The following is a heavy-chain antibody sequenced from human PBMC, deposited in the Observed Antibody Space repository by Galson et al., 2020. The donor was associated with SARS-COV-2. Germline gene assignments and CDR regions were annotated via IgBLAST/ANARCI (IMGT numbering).Heavy chain of an antibody. CDR1: GFTFINYD. CDR3: TKGAHYDILAHCVEGFDV. J-gene: IGHJ3*01. V-gene: IGHV3-30*02. D-gene: IGHD3-9*01. Sequence: GGSLRLSCAASGFTFINYDMHWVRQAPGKGLEWVAFVSHDGSNTYYADSVKGRFTISRDNSQNTLHLQVNSLRPEDTAVYFCTKGAHYDILAHCVEGFDVWGQGTLVTVS. CDR2: VSHDGSNT.